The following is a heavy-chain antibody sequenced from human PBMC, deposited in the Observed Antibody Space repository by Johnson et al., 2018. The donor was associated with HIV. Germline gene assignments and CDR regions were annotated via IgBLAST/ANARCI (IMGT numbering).Heavy chain of an antibody. D-gene: IGHD2-2*01. CDR3: ARDGGYCSSTSCFRHWASAFDI. J-gene: IGHJ3*02. CDR2: LSYDGSTK. Sequence: QVQLVESGGGVVQPGRSLGLSCAASGFSFSSYAMHWVRQAPGKGLAWVASLSYDGSTKDYADSVKGRFTLSRDISKNTLYLQMNSLGAEDTAVYYCARDGGYCSSTSCFRHWASAFDIWGQGTMVTVSS. V-gene: IGHV3-30*04. CDR1: GFSFSSYA.